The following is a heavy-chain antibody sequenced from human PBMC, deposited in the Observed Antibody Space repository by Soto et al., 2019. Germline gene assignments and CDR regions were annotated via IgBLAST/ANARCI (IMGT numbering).Heavy chain of an antibody. D-gene: IGHD4-17*01. V-gene: IGHV4-61*01. J-gene: IGHJ4*02. Sequence: PSETLSLTCTVSGGSISSSSHYWSWIRQPPGKGLEWIGYIYYSGSTNYNPSLKSRVTISVDTSKNQFSLKLSSVTAADTAVYYCARAQMTTVTPAGFDYWGQGTLVTVSS. CDR1: GGSISSSSHY. CDR3: ARAQMTTVTPAGFDY. CDR2: IYYSGST.